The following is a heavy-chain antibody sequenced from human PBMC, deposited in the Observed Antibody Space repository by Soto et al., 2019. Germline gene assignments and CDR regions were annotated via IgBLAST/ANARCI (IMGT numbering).Heavy chain of an antibody. J-gene: IGHJ5*02. Sequence: VKLQESGPGLVKPSETLSLTCTVSGDSVSSGAYYWSWVRQPPGKGLEWIGYIYYNAITNYNPSVKSRVTILVDTSKSEISLTLNSVTAADTAVYYCARANIASAGTIFDPWGQGVLVTVSA. CDR2: IYYNAIT. D-gene: IGHD6-13*01. CDR3: ARANIASAGTIFDP. CDR1: GDSVSSGAYY. V-gene: IGHV4-61*08.